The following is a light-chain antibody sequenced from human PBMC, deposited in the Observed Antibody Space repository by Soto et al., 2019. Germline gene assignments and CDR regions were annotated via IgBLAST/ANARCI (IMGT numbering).Light chain of an antibody. J-gene: IGKJ1*01. CDR3: QHYNSYSEA. CDR1: QTISSW. CDR2: NAS. V-gene: IGKV1-5*03. Sequence: DIQMTQSPSTLSGSVGDRVTITCRASQTISSWLAWYQQKPGKAPKLLIYNASTLKSGVPSRFSGSGSGSEFTLPISCLQPDDCATYYCQHYNSYSEAFGQGTKVELK.